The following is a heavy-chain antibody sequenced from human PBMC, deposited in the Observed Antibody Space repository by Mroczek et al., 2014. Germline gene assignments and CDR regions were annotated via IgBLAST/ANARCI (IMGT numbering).Heavy chain of an antibody. CDR1: GFTFSSYG. Sequence: VQLVESGGGVVQPGRSLRLSCAASGFTFSSYGMHWVRQAPGKGLEWVAVIWYDGSNKYYADSVKGRFTISRDNSKNTLYLQMNSLRAEDTAVYYCARSIAVAGRGHLYYYYYGMDVWGQGTTVTVSS. CDR3: ARSIAVAGRGHLYYYYYGMDV. CDR2: IWYDGSNK. J-gene: IGHJ6*02. D-gene: IGHD6-19*01. V-gene: IGHV3-33*01.